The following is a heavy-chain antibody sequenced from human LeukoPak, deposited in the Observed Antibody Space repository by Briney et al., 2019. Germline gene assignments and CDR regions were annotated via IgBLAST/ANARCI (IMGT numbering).Heavy chain of an antibody. CDR1: GGSITSSTYY. J-gene: IGHJ4*02. Sequence: SETLSPTCTVSGGSITSSTYYWGWIRQPPGKGLEWIGSIYSTGRTYYNPSLKSRVTISVDTSKNQFSLKLSSVTAADTAVYYCAGTILTGYYSTLDYWGQGTLVTVSS. CDR2: IYSTGRT. V-gene: IGHV4-39*07. D-gene: IGHD3-9*01. CDR3: AGTILTGYYSTLDY.